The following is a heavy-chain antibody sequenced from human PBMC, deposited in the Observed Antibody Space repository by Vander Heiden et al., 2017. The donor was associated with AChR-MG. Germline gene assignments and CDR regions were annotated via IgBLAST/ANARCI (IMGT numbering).Heavy chain of an antibody. V-gene: IGHV3-23*01. Sequence: EVQLLESGGGLVQPGGSLRLSCAASGFTFSSYAMSWVRQAPGKGLEWVSAISGSGGSTYYADSVKGRFTIARDNSKNTLYLQMNSLRAEDTAVYYCAKGPYDYIWGSYYNYWGQGTLVTVSS. J-gene: IGHJ4*02. CDR1: GFTFSSYA. CDR2: ISGSGGST. D-gene: IGHD3-16*01. CDR3: AKGPYDYIWGSYYNY.